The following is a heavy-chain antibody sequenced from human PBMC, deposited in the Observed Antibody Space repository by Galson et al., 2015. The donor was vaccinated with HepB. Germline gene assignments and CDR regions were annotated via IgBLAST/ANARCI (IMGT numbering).Heavy chain of an antibody. D-gene: IGHD2-2*01. CDR1: GGSISSYY. V-gene: IGHV4-59*08. Sequence: ETLSLTCTVSGGSISSYYWCWIRQPPGKGLEWIGYIYYSGSTNYNPSLKSRVTISVDTSKNQFSLKLSSVNAADPAVYYCARAVGYCSSTSCYHVDIRGQGTMVTVSS. CDR3: ARAVGYCSSTSCYHVDI. CDR2: IYYSGST. J-gene: IGHJ3*02.